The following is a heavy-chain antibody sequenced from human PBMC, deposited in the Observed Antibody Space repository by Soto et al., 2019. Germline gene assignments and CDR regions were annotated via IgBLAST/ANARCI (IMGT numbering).Heavy chain of an antibody. J-gene: IGHJ4*02. CDR2: INPNTGGT. V-gene: IGHV1-2*04. CDR1: GYTFTGYY. Sequence: GASVKVSCKASGYTFTGYYMNWVRQAPGQGLEWKGWINPNTGGTNYAQKFQGWVTMTRDTSISTVYMEVSRLKSDDTAVYYCARDSGSYDFAYWGQGTLVTVSS. CDR3: ARDSGSYDFAY. D-gene: IGHD1-26*01.